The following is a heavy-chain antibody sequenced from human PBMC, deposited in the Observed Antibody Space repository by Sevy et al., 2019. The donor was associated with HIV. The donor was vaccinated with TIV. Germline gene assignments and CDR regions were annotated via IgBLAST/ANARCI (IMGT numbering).Heavy chain of an antibody. CDR2: IYYSGST. Sequence: SETLSLTCTVSGGPISSGDYYWSWIRQPPGKGLEWIGYIYYSGSTYYNPSLKSRVTISVDTSKNQFSLKLSSVTAADTAVYYCARDTGGYYDSSGYVISPGGFDYWGQGTLVTVSS. D-gene: IGHD3-22*01. V-gene: IGHV4-30-4*01. CDR3: ARDTGGYYDSSGYVISPGGFDY. J-gene: IGHJ4*02. CDR1: GGPISSGDYY.